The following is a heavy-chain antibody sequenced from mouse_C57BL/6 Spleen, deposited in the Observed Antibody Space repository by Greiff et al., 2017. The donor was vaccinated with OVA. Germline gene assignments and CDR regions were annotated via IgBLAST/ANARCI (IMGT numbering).Heavy chain of an antibody. J-gene: IGHJ2*01. CDR2: INPNNGGT. D-gene: IGHD4-1*02. CDR1: GYTFTDYY. Sequence: VQLQQSGPELVKPGASVKISCKASGYTFTDYYMNWVKQSHGKSLEWIGDINPNNGGTSYNQKFKGKATLTVDKSSSTAYMELRSLTSEDSAVYYCARWDSTGTYYFDYWGQGTTLTVSS. V-gene: IGHV1-26*01. CDR3: ARWDSTGTYYFDY.